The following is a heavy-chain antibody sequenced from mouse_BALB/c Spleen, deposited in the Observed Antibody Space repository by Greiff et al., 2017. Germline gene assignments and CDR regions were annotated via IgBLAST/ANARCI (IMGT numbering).Heavy chain of an antibody. Sequence: QVQLQQSGAELMKPGASVKISCKATGYTFSSYWIEWVKQRPGHGLEWIGEILPGSGSTNYTEKFKGKATFTADTSSNTAYMQLSSLTSEDSAVYYCARDGPFAYWGQGTPVTVSA. J-gene: IGHJ3*01. D-gene: IGHD2-3*01. V-gene: IGHV1-9*01. CDR2: ILPGSGST. CDR3: ARDGPFAY. CDR1: GYTFSSYW.